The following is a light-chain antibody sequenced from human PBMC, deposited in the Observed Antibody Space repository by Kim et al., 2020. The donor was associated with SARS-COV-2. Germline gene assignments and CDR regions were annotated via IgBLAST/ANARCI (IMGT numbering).Light chain of an antibody. CDR1: QVISSY. V-gene: IGKV1-9*01. J-gene: IGKJ3*01. CDR2: AAS. Sequence: AVGDRVTITCRASQVISSYLAWYQQKPGKAPKLLIYAASTLQSGVPSRFSGSGSGTDFTLTISSLQPEDFATYYCQQLNSYPLFTFGPGTKVDIK. CDR3: QQLNSYPLFT.